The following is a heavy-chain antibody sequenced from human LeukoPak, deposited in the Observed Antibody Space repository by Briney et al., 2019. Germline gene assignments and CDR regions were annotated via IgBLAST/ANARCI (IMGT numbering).Heavy chain of an antibody. CDR3: AKGDSSGWYGDAFDI. D-gene: IGHD6-19*01. J-gene: IGHJ3*02. CDR1: GFTFSSYA. Sequence: GGSLRLSCAASGFTFSSYAMSWVRQAPGKGLEWVSGISWNSGSIGYADSVKGRFTISRDNAKNSLYLQMNSLRAEDMALYYCAKGDSSGWYGDAFDIWAKGQWSPSLQ. CDR2: ISWNSGSI. V-gene: IGHV3-9*03.